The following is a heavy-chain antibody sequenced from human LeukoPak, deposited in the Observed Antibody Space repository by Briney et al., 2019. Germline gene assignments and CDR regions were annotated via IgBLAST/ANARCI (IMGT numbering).Heavy chain of an antibody. CDR1: GGSISSGGYY. V-gene: IGHV4-31*03. J-gene: IGHJ4*02. D-gene: IGHD6-6*01. CDR3: ARLNNFSSSYGY. CDR2: IYYSGST. Sequence: PSQTLSLTCTVSGGSISSGGYYWSWIRQHPGKGLEWIGYIYYSGSTYYNPSLKSRVTIPVDTSKNQFSLKLSSVTAADTAVYYCARLNNFSSSYGYWGQGTLVTVSS.